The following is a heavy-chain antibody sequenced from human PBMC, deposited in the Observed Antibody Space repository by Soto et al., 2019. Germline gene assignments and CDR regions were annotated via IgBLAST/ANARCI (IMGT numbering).Heavy chain of an antibody. CDR2: IFPGDSDT. CDR3: ARLDGPFDF. Sequence: GESLKISCKGSGYNFNNYWIGWVRQMPGKGLEWMGIIFPGDSDTIYNPSFEGQVTMSVDKAITTAYLQWNSLKTSDSAMYFCARLDGPFDFWGQGTLVTVSS. CDR1: GYNFNNYW. D-gene: IGHD2-2*03. J-gene: IGHJ4*02. V-gene: IGHV5-51*01.